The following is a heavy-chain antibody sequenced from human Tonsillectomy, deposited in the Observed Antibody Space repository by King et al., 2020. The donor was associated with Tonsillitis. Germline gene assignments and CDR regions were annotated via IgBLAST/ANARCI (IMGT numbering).Heavy chain of an antibody. J-gene: IGHJ4*02. CDR3: AKANSSGGKYYFDS. Sequence: VQLVESGGGLVQPGRSLRLSCAASGFTFDDYAMYWVRQAPGKGLEWVSGISWNSYNIGYADSVKGRFTISRDNAKTSLYLQMNSLRAEDTALYYCAKANSSGGKYYFDSWGQGTLVTVSS. V-gene: IGHV3-9*01. CDR1: GFTFDDYA. D-gene: IGHD6-19*01. CDR2: ISWNSYNI.